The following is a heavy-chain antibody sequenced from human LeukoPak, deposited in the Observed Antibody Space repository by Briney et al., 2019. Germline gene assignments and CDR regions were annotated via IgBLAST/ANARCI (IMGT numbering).Heavy chain of an antibody. J-gene: IGHJ4*02. CDR3: ARTSYYYDSSGYYYYFDY. CDR1: GGSISNYY. Sequence: PSETLSLTCTVSGGSISNYYWTWIRQPPGKGLEWIGYIYYSGSTNYNPSLKSRVTISVDTSKNQFSLKLSSVTAADTAVYYCARTSYYYDSSGYYYYFDYWGQGTLVTVSS. CDR2: IYYSGST. D-gene: IGHD3-22*01. V-gene: IGHV4-59*08.